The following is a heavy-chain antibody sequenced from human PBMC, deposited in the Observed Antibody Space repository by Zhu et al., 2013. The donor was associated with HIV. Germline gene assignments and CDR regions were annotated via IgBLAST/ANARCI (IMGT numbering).Heavy chain of an antibody. J-gene: IGHJ3*02. Sequence: QVQLVQSGAEVKKPGSSVKVSCKASGGTFSSYAISWVRQAPGQGLEWMGGIIPIFGTANYAQKFQGRVTITADESTSTAYMELSSLRSEDTAVYYCATGGXAATYYYDSSGSAFDIVGPRDNRSPX. V-gene: IGHV1-69*01. CDR2: IIPIFGTA. CDR3: ATGGXAATYYYDSSGSAFDI. CDR1: GGTFSSYA. D-gene: IGHD3-22*01.